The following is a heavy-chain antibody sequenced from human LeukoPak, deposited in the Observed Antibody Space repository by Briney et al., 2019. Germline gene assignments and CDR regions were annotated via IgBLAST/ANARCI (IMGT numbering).Heavy chain of an antibody. V-gene: IGHV4-39*07. CDR3: ARTYYYDSSGYSFDAFDI. Sequence: SETLSLTCTVSGGSISSSSYYWGWIRQPPGKGLEWIGSIYYSGSTNYNPSLKSRVTISVDTSKNQFSLKLSSVTAADTAVYYCARTYYYDSSGYSFDAFDIWGQGTMVTVSS. CDR1: GGSISSSSYY. CDR2: IYYSGST. D-gene: IGHD3-22*01. J-gene: IGHJ3*02.